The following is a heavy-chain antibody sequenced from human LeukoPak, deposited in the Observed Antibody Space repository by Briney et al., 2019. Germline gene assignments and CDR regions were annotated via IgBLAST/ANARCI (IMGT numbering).Heavy chain of an antibody. V-gene: IGHV4-39*07. Sequence: SESLSLTCTVSGGSISSSSYYWGWIRQPPGKGLEWIGSIYYSGSTYYNPSLKSRVTISVDTSKNQFSLKLSSVTAADTAVYYCARVDSSGYYHFDYWGQGTLVTVSS. CDR3: ARVDSSGYYHFDY. CDR1: GGSISSSSYY. D-gene: IGHD3-22*01. J-gene: IGHJ4*02. CDR2: IYYSGST.